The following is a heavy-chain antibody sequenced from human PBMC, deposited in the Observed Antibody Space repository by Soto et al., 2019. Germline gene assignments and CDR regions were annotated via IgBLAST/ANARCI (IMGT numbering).Heavy chain of an antibody. V-gene: IGHV3-73*02. CDR2: IRSKPNNYAT. CDR1: GFPFNGSA. CDR3: AGDFYYNMDV. J-gene: IGHJ6*02. Sequence: EVQLVESGGGLVHPGGSLKLSCAASGFPFNGSAMHWVRQAAGKGLEWVGRIRSKPNNYATAYAASLKGRFTISRDDSKNTEYLQMNSLKTEDTAVYYCAGDFYYNMDVWGQGTTVNVSS.